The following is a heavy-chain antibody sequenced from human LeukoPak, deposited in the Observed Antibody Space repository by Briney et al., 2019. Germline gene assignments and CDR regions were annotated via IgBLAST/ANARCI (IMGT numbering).Heavy chain of an antibody. CDR1: GYTFTGYY. Sequence: ASVKVSRKASGYTFTGYYMHWVRQAPGQGLEWMGWINPNSGGTNYAQKFQGRVTMTRDTSISTAYMELSRLRSDDTAVYYCARVEIQLWLRLGHFDYWGRGTLVTVSS. CDR2: INPNSGGT. J-gene: IGHJ4*02. D-gene: IGHD5-18*01. V-gene: IGHV1-2*02. CDR3: ARVEIQLWLRLGHFDY.